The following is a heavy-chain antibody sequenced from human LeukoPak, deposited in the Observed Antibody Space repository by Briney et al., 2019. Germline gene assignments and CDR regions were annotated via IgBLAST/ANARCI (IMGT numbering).Heavy chain of an antibody. J-gene: IGHJ4*02. CDR1: GFTFSSYS. V-gene: IGHV3-21*01. CDR2: ISSSSSYI. Sequence: KSGGSLRLSCAASGFTFSSYSMNWVRQAPGKGLEWVSSISSSSSYIYYADSVKGRFTISRDNAKNSLYLQMNSLRAEDTAVYYCARALHYYGSGSYYSNKQIDYWGQGTLVTVSS. D-gene: IGHD3-10*01. CDR3: ARALHYYGSGSYYSNKQIDY.